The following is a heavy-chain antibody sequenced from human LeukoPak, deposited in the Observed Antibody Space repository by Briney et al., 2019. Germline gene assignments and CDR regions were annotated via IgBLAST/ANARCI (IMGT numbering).Heavy chain of an antibody. Sequence: GGSLRLSCAASGFTFSNYGMSWVRQPPGKGLEWVSDISMSSSIINYSDPVKGRFTISTDNPQRLVYLQMNSLRAEDTAVYYCTSFKPHARDVLDVWGQGTLITVSS. CDR3: TSFKPHARDVLDV. V-gene: IGHV3-48*01. CDR1: GFTFSNYG. CDR2: ISMSSSII. J-gene: IGHJ3*01. D-gene: IGHD2-2*01.